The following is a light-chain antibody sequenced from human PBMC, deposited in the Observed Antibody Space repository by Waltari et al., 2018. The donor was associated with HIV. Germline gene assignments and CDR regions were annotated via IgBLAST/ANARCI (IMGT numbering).Light chain of an antibody. CDR2: AAS. V-gene: IGKV1-39*01. J-gene: IGKJ2*01. CDR1: QSISSY. CDR3: QQSYSTPHT. Sequence: DLQMTQSPSSLSASVGDRVTITCRASQSISSYLNWYQQKPGKAPKLLIYAASSLQSGVPSRFSGSGSRTDVTLNISSLQPEDVATYYCQQSYSTPHTVGQGTKLEIK.